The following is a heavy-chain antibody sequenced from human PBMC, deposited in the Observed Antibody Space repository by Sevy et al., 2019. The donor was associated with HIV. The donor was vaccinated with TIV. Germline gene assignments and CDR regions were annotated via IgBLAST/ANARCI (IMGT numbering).Heavy chain of an antibody. Sequence: GGSLRLSCAASGFTFSTYSMHWVRQAPGKGLEWVALMWFDGSNKYYADSVKGRFTISRDNSKNTLYLQMNSLRAEDTAVYYCAKAVADSNYYYGLDVWGQGTTVTVSS. CDR2: MWFDGSNK. V-gene: IGHV3-33*06. CDR1: GFTFSTYS. D-gene: IGHD6-19*01. CDR3: AKAVADSNYYYGLDV. J-gene: IGHJ6*02.